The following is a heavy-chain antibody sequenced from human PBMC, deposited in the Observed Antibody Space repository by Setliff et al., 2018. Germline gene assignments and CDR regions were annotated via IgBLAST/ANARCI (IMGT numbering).Heavy chain of an antibody. V-gene: IGHV4-39*01. D-gene: IGHD3-10*01. CDR1: GGSISRSTYY. CDR3: ARHVGIRGRGYNYYYYYMDV. Sequence: SETLSLTCTVSGGSISRSTYYWGWIRQSPGKGLDWIGTVDHSGDTYYNPSLKSRVTMSVDMSKNQFSLKLSSVTAADTAVYSCARHVGIRGRGYNYYYYYMDVWGKGTTVTVSS. CDR2: VDHSGDT. J-gene: IGHJ6*03.